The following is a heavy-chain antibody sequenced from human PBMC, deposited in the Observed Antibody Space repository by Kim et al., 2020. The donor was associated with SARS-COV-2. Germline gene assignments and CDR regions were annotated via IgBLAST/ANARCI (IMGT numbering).Heavy chain of an antibody. CDR2: VISSGDKL. D-gene: IGHD5-12*01. V-gene: IGHV3-23*01. CDR3: ANAFRARIMAEGF. CDR1: GFTFSNYD. J-gene: IGHJ4*02. Sequence: GGSLRLSCAASGFTFSNYDMHWVRQAPGKGLEWVGSVISSGDKLYYADSVRVRFAISRDNSKITLYLQMNSLGVEDTSVYYFANAFRARIMAEGFWGQGTLVTVSS.